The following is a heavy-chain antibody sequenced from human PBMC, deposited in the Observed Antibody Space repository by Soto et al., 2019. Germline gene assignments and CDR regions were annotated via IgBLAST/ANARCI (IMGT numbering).Heavy chain of an antibody. CDR1: GYIFVNYG. D-gene: IGHD3-16*01. CDR2: ISPYTGNT. CDR3: VMVDNYVTPTPQDV. Sequence: QVQLVQSGDEVKKPGASVKVSCKASGYIFVNYGIAWVRQAPGQGLEWMGWISPYTGNTHSATKVQGRLTMTTDTSTSNAYMDLGSLTSDHTAVYYCVMVDNYVTPTPQDVWGQGTTVTVSS. V-gene: IGHV1-18*01. J-gene: IGHJ6*02.